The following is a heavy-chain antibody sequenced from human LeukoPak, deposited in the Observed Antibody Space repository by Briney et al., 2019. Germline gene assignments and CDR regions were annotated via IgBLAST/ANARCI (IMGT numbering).Heavy chain of an antibody. CDR1: GFTFSSYG. CDR2: ISYDGSNK. CDR3: AKAGSSGWYYFDY. D-gene: IGHD6-19*01. Sequence: PGGSLRLSCAASGFTFSSYGMHWVRQAPGKGLEWVAVISYDGSNKYYADSVKGRFTISRDNSKNTLCLQMNSLRAEDTAVYYCAKAGSSGWYYFDYWGQGTLVTVSS. V-gene: IGHV3-30*18. J-gene: IGHJ4*02.